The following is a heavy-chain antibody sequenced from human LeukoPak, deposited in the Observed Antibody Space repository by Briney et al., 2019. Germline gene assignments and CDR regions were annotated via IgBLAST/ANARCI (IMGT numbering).Heavy chain of an antibody. Sequence: SVKVSCKASGGTFSSYAISWVRQAPGQGLEWMGGIIPIFGTANYAQKFQGRVTITTDESTSTAYMELSSLRSEDTAVYYCARDSGTEPYMGKLDYWGQGTLVTASS. CDR1: GGTFSSYA. J-gene: IGHJ4*02. V-gene: IGHV1-69*05. D-gene: IGHD1-14*01. CDR3: ARDSGTEPYMGKLDY. CDR2: IIPIFGTA.